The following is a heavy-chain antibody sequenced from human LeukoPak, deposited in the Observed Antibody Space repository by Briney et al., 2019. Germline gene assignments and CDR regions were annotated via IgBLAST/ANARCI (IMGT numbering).Heavy chain of an antibody. J-gene: IGHJ6*02. CDR1: GFTLSSYA. D-gene: IGHD6-19*01. CDR3: ARDQWLAYYYHGMDV. V-gene: IGHV3-48*03. CDR2: ITNNGTTI. Sequence: PGVSLRLSCAASGFTLSSYAMNWVRQAPGKGLEWVSYITNNGTTIYYADSVKGRFTISRDNAENSLYLQMNSLRAEDTAIYYCARDQWLAYYYHGMDVWGQGTTVTVSS.